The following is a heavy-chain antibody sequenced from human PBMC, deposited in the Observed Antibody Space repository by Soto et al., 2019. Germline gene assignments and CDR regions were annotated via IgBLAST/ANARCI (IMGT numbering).Heavy chain of an antibody. CDR3: ARAYSAYDPRDL. J-gene: IGHJ4*02. CDR1: GYTFTSNG. CDR2: ISTYNSNI. D-gene: IGHD5-12*01. V-gene: IGHV1-18*01. Sequence: QVQLVQSGAEVKKPGASVKVSCKASGYTFTSNGISWVRQAPGQGLEWMGWISTYNSNIHYVEKLQGRVTMTTDTSTSTAYMELRSLRSDDTALYYCARAYSAYDPRDLWGQGTMVTVSS.